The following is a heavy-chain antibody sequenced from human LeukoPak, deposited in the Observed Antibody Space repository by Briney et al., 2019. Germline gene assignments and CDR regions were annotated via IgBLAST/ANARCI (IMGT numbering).Heavy chain of an antibody. CDR3: AKGGDWKTRYFDD. CDR1: GFTFNYYA. D-gene: IGHD1-1*01. J-gene: IGHJ4*02. Sequence: PGGSLRLSCTASGFTFNYYAKSWVRQAPGKGLQWVSAISGSGGTTYYADSVRGRFTISRDSSNNTLYPHMNSLRAEDTAVYYCAKGGDWKTRYFDDWGQGTLVTVSS. CDR2: ISGSGGTT. V-gene: IGHV3-23*01.